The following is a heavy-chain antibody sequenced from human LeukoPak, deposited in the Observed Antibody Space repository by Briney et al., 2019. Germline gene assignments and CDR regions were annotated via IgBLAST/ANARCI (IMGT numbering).Heavy chain of an antibody. D-gene: IGHD3-10*01. CDR2: MSMSCSTI. CDR1: GFTFSSYE. J-gene: IGHJ6*02. CDR3: ARDGGDDYHGSGSYYRSMDV. Sequence: GGSLRLSCAASGFTFSSYEMNWVRQAPGKGLEGVSYMSMSCSTIYYPDSVNGRFTISIDNAKNALYLQMNSLRAEDTAVYYCARDGGDDYHGSGSYYRSMDVWGQGTTVTVSS. V-gene: IGHV3-48*03.